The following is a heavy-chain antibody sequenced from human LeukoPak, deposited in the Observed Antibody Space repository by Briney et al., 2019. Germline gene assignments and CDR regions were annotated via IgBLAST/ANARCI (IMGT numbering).Heavy chain of an antibody. V-gene: IGHV3-23*01. J-gene: IGHJ4*02. Sequence: PGGSLRLSCAASGFTFSNNAMSWVRQAPGKGLEWVSSVSGSGGSTYYADSVKGRFTISRDKSKNTLYLQMNSLRSEDTAVYYCARAPEMTTVTHFDYWGQGTLVTVSS. CDR1: GFTFSNNA. CDR2: VSGSGGST. CDR3: ARAPEMTTVTHFDY. D-gene: IGHD4-17*01.